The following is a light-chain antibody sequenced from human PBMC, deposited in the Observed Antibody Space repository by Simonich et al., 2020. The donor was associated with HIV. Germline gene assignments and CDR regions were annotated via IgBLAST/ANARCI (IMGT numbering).Light chain of an antibody. CDR1: QDIPNY. CDR3: QQANSFPVT. Sequence: DIQMTQSPSSLSASVGDRVTITCQASQDIPNYLNWYQQKPGKAPKLLIYDASNLETGVPSRFSGSGSGTDFTFTISSLQPEDFATYYCQQANSFPVTFGGGTKVEIK. CDR2: DAS. J-gene: IGKJ4*01. V-gene: IGKV1-33*01.